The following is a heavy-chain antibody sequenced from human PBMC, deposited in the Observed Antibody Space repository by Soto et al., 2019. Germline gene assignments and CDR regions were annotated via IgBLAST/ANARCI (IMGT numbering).Heavy chain of an antibody. Sequence: QLQLVQSGAEEERPGASVRVSCKAYGYPFSKYGISWIRQAHGQGLEWMGWIKPDNGDTNYAQKFQGRVTMTTDTSSNTAYMELRSLRSDDTAVYYCATSYDSGFDPWGQGTLVSVSS. CDR2: IKPDNGDT. CDR1: GYPFSKYG. J-gene: IGHJ5*02. V-gene: IGHV1-18*04. CDR3: ATSYDSGFDP. D-gene: IGHD5-12*01.